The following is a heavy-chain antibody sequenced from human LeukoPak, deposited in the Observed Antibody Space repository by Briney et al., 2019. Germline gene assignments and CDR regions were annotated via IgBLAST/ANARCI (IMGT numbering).Heavy chain of an antibody. D-gene: IGHD3-10*01. CDR3: ARERYYYGSGSYYHLDY. CDR2: IWYDGSNK. CDR1: GFTFSNHG. V-gene: IGHV3-33*01. Sequence: GRSLRLSCAASGFTFSNHGMHWVRQAPGKGLEWVAVIWYDGSNKYYADSVKGRFTISRDNSKNTLYLQMNSLRAEDTAVYYCARERYYYGSGSYYHLDYWGQGTLVTVSS. J-gene: IGHJ4*02.